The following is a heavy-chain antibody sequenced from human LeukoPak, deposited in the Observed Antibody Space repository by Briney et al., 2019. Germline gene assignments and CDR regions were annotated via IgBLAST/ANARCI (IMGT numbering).Heavy chain of an antibody. CDR1: GGSFSGYY. CDR3: ASTIIVVVTGPPPLFDY. Sequence: SETLSLTCAVYGGSFSGYYWSWIRQPPGKGLEWIGEINHSGSTNYNPSLKSRVTISVDTSKNQFSLKLSSVTAADTAVYYCASTIIVVVTGPPPLFDYWGQGTLVTVSS. J-gene: IGHJ4*02. CDR2: INHSGST. D-gene: IGHD2-21*02. V-gene: IGHV4-34*01.